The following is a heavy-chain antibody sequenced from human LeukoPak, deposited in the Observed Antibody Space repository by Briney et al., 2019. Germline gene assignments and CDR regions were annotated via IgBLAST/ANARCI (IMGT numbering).Heavy chain of an antibody. D-gene: IGHD1-26*01. CDR3: ARGLKGVGATSLGY. Sequence: SETLSLTCAVYGGSFSGYYWSWIRQPPGKGLEWIGEISHSGSTNYNPSLKSRVTISVDTSKNQFSLKLSSVTAADTAVYYCARGLKGVGATSLGYWGQGTLVTVSS. CDR2: ISHSGST. V-gene: IGHV4-34*01. CDR1: GGSFSGYY. J-gene: IGHJ4*02.